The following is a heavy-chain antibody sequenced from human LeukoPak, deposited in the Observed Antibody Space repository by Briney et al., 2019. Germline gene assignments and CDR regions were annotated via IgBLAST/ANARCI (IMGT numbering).Heavy chain of an antibody. CDR1: GFTFSSYG. CDR3: ARDSGGSPDY. CDR2: IWYDGSNK. J-gene: IGHJ4*02. D-gene: IGHD1-26*01. V-gene: IGHV3-33*01. Sequence: GRSLRLSCAASGFTFSSYGMHWVRQAPGKGLEWVAVIWYDGSNKYYADSVKGRFTISRDNPKNTLYLQMNSLRAEDTAVYYCARDSGGSPDYWGQGTLVTVSS.